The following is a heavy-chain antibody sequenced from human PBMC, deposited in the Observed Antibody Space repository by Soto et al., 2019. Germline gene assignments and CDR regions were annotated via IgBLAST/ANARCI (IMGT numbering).Heavy chain of an antibody. Sequence: AGGSLRLSCAASGFTFSSYAMSWVRQAPGKGLEWVSAISGSGGSTYYADSVKGRFTISRDNSKNTLYLQMNSLRAEDTAVYYCAKDPGGGRYFDYWGQGTLVTVSS. D-gene: IGHD2-15*01. CDR3: AKDPGGGRYFDY. CDR2: ISGSGGST. CDR1: GFTFSSYA. V-gene: IGHV3-23*01. J-gene: IGHJ4*02.